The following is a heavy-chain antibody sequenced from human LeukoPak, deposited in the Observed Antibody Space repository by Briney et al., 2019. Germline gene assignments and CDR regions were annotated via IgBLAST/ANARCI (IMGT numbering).Heavy chain of an antibody. CDR2: ISSRANYI. Sequence: GGSLRLSCAASGFTFTTYSMNWVRQAPGKGLEWVSSISSRANYIYYADSVQGRFTISRDNSKNTLELQMNSLRDEDTAVYYCARDQGVGGTLGLYDYWGQGTLVTVSS. CDR3: ARDQGVGGTLGLYDY. V-gene: IGHV3-21*01. J-gene: IGHJ4*02. D-gene: IGHD1-26*01. CDR1: GFTFTTYS.